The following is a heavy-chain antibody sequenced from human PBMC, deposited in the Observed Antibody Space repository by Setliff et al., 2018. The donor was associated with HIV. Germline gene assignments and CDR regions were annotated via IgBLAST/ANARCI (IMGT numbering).Heavy chain of an antibody. J-gene: IGHJ6*03. Sequence: PGGSLRLSCAASGFTFSSYGMHWVRQAPGKGLEWICGISWNGDSTNYADSVKGRFTISRDNAKNSLFLEMTNLRAEDKALYYCTRPALAGKGLQFLEWLHYYYYYMDVWGKGTTVTVSS. CDR1: GFTFSSYG. D-gene: IGHD3-3*01. V-gene: IGHV3-20*04. CDR3: TRPALAGKGLQFLEWLHYYYYYMDV. CDR2: ISWNGDST.